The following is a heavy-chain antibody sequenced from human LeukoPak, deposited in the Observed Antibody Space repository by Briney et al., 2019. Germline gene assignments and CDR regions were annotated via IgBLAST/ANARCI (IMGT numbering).Heavy chain of an antibody. J-gene: IGHJ6*03. V-gene: IGHV3-7*01. CDR1: GFTFSSYW. Sequence: QPGGSLRLSCAASGFTFSSYWMSWVRQAPGKGLEWVANIKQDGSEKYYVDSVKGRFTISRDNAKNSLYLQMNSLRAEDTAVYYCARDVRGYSSGRSPYYYYYMDVWGKGTTVTVSS. CDR2: IKQDGSEK. CDR3: ARDVRGYSSGRSPYYYYYMDV. D-gene: IGHD6-19*01.